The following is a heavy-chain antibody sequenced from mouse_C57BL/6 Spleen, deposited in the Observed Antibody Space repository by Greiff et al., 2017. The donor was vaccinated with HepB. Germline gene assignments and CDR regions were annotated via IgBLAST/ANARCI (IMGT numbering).Heavy chain of an antibody. J-gene: IGHJ1*03. CDR2: IWSGGST. D-gene: IGHD1-1*01. CDR1: GFSLTSYG. Sequence: VQLVESGPGLVQPSQSLSITCTVSGFSLTSYGVHWVRQSPGKGLEWLGVIWSGGSTDYNAAFISRLSISKDNSKSQVFFKMNSLQADDTAIYYCARKDHYYGSSEGYFDVWGTGTTVTVSS. CDR3: ARKDHYYGSSEGYFDV. V-gene: IGHV2-2*01.